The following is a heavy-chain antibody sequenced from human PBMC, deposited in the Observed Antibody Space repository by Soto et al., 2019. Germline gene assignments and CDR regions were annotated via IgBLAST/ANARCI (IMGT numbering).Heavy chain of an antibody. V-gene: IGHV5-51*01. CDR1: GYRFTSYW. J-gene: IGHJ5*02. CDR3: ARKDKSGYFNWFDP. CDR2: IFPSDSDT. D-gene: IGHD3-22*01. Sequence: PGESLKISCRTSGYRFTSYWIAWVRQMPGKGLEWMSIIFPSDSDTRYSPSFQGQVTISADRSTSTVFLQWASLKASDTAVYFCARKDKSGYFNWFDPWGQGTLVTVSS.